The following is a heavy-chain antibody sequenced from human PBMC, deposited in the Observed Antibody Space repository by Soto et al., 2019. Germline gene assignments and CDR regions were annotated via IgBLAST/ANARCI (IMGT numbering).Heavy chain of an antibody. CDR3: ARDRGLYCSSTSCQTYYYYYYMDV. CDR1: GYTFTSYG. Sequence: SVKVSCKASGYTFTSYGISWVRQAPGQGLEWMGWISAYNGNTNYAQKLQGGVTMTTDTSTSTAYMELRSLRSDDTAVYYCARDRGLYCSSTSCQTYYYYYYMDVLGKGSTVTVSS. J-gene: IGHJ6*03. D-gene: IGHD2-2*01. V-gene: IGHV1-18*01. CDR2: ISAYNGNT.